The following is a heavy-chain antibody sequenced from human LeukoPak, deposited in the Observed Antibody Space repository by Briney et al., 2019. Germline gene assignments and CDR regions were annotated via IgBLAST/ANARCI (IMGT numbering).Heavy chain of an antibody. Sequence: GGSLRLSCAASGFTFSSYSMNWVRQAPGKGLEWVSYISSSSTIYYADSVKGRFTISRDNAKNSLYLQMNSLRDEDTAVYYCASWSSSWYYFDYWGQGTLVTVSS. CDR3: ASWSSSWYYFDY. CDR1: GFTFSSYS. D-gene: IGHD6-13*01. CDR2: ISSSSTI. V-gene: IGHV3-48*02. J-gene: IGHJ4*02.